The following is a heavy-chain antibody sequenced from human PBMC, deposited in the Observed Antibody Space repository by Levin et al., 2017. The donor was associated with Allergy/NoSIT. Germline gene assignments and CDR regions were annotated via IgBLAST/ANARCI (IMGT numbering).Heavy chain of an antibody. CDR2: ISYDGSNK. Sequence: GGSLRLSCAASGFTFSSYAMHWVRQAPGKGLEWVAVISYDGSNKYYADSVKGRFTISRDNSKNTLYLQMNSLRAEDTAVYYCAREVGGEPERTFDYWGQGTLVTVSS. J-gene: IGHJ4*02. V-gene: IGHV3-30-3*01. CDR1: GFTFSSYA. D-gene: IGHD3-16*01. CDR3: AREVGGEPERTFDY.